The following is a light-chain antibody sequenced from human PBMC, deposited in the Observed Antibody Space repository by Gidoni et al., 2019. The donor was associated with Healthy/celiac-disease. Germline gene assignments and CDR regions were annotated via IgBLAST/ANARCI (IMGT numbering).Light chain of an antibody. J-gene: IGKJ3*01. Sequence: DIQLTQSPSFLSASVGDRVTITCRASQGISSYLAWYQQKPGKAPKLLIYAASTLQSGVPSRFSGSGSGTEFTLTISSLQPEDFATYYCQQLNSYPRTFXPGTKVDI. V-gene: IGKV1-9*01. CDR2: AAS. CDR3: QQLNSYPRT. CDR1: QGISSY.